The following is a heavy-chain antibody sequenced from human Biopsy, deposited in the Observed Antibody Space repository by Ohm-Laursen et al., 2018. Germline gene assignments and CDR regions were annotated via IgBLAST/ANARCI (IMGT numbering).Heavy chain of an antibody. CDR2: INHSGRT. CDR3: VRGVDYYDPYHYYALDV. J-gene: IGHJ6*02. CDR1: GESFNGYN. V-gene: IGHV4-34*01. Sequence: GTLSLTSAVYGESFNGYNWSWIRQTTGKGLEWIGEINHSGRTNYNSSLKSRVTITVGTSKNQFSLKVRSVTAADTAVYYCVRGVDYYDPYHYYALDVWGQGTTVTVSS. D-gene: IGHD3-22*01.